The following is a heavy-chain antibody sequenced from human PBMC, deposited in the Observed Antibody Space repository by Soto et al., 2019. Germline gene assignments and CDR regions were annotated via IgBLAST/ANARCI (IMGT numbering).Heavy chain of an antibody. D-gene: IGHD2-21*02. J-gene: IGHJ6*02. CDR1: GGSISSSSYY. Sequence: SETLSLTCTVSGGSISSSSYYWGWIRQPPGKGLEWIGSMYNSGSTYYNPSLKSRVTISVDTSKSQLSLRLNSVTAADTAVYYCARDLWGYCGTDCYPLQDWCPGPTVTVPS. CDR2: MYNSGST. V-gene: IGHV4-39*07. CDR3: ARDLWGYCGTDCYPLQD.